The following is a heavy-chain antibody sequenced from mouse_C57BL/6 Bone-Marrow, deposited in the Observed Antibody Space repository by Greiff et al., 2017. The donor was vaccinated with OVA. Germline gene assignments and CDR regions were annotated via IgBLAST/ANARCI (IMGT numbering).Heavy chain of an antibody. CDR1: GYAFTNYL. D-gene: IGHD4-1*01. J-gene: IGHJ1*03. Sequence: VQLQQSGAELVRPGTSVKVSCKASGYAFTNYLIEWVKQRPGQGLEWIGVINPGSGGTNYNEKFKGKATLTADKSSSTAYMQRSSLTSEDSAVYFCARTQTGTGWYFDVWGTGTTVTVSS. V-gene: IGHV1-54*01. CDR2: INPGSGGT. CDR3: ARTQTGTGWYFDV.